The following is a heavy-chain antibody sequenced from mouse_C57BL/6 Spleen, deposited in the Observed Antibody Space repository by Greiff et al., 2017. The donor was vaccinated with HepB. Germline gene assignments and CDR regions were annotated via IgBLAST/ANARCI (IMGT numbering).Heavy chain of an antibody. CDR2: IHPNNGGT. J-gene: IGHJ1*03. Sequence: VQLQQSGPELVKPGASVKISCKASGYTFTDYYMNWVKQSHGKSLEWIGVIHPNNGGTSYNQKFKGKATLTVDKSSSTAYMQLRSLTSEDSAVYYYAPWEKFYGNHWYFDVWGTGTTVTVSS. CDR3: APWEKFYGNHWYFDV. V-gene: IGHV1-26*01. CDR1: GYTFTDYY. D-gene: IGHD2-1*01.